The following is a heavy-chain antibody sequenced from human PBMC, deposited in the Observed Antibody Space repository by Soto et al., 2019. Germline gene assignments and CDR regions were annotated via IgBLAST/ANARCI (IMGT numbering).Heavy chain of an antibody. J-gene: IGHJ4*02. CDR1: VCTLSSYA. CDR2: IVPIVDTS. CDR3: VRVVAIPGYPDN. D-gene: IGHD5-12*01. V-gene: IGHV1-69*13. Sequence: SVKVCCTTSVCTLSSYAISWVRQAPGQGLEWMGGIVPIVDTSTYAQKFQGRVTITADESTSTVYMELSSLRSDDTAVYYCVRVVAIPGYPDNWGQGTLVTVSS.